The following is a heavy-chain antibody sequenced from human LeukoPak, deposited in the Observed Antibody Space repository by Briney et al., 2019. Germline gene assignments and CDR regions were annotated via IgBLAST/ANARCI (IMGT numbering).Heavy chain of an antibody. J-gene: IGHJ4*02. CDR1: GFTFSNYA. CDR2: IKQDGSEK. V-gene: IGHV3-7*03. CDR3: ARDLGGIAARPNFDY. D-gene: IGHD6-6*01. Sequence: GGSLRLSCAASGFTFSNYAMSWVRQAPGKGLEWVANIKQDGSEKYYVDSVKGRFTISRDNAKNSLYLQMNSLRAEDTAVYYCARDLGGIAARPNFDYWGQGTLVTVSS.